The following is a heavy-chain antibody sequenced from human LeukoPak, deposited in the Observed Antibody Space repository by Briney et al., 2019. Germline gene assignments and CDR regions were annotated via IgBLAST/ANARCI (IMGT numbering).Heavy chain of an antibody. Sequence: GGSLKLSCAGSGFTFRSYNMNLVRQAAGKGLGLVSSISTRRSDIYYVDAVKGRFTISRDNSKNSLYLQMNSMTAEDTAVYYCARDGYYYGSASYDGAPKYYYFGMDVWGQGTTVTVSS. V-gene: IGHV3-21*01. CDR3: ARDGYYYGSASYDGAPKYYYFGMDV. J-gene: IGHJ6*02. D-gene: IGHD3-10*01. CDR1: GFTFRSYN. CDR2: ISTRRSDI.